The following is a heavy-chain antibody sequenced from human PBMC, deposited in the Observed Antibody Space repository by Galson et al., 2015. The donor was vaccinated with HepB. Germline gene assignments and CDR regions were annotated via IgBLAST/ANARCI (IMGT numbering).Heavy chain of an antibody. Sequence: SLRLSCAASGFTFSSYGMHWVRQAPGKGLGWVAVIWYDGSNKYYADSVKGRFTVSRDNSKNTLYLQMNSLSAEDTAVYYCARKGRGMVRGVSTQNYYYYMDIWGKVTTVTVSS. CDR3: ARKGRGMVRGVSTQNYYYYMDI. D-gene: IGHD3-10*01. CDR1: GFTFSSYG. V-gene: IGHV3-33*01. J-gene: IGHJ6*03. CDR2: IWYDGSNK.